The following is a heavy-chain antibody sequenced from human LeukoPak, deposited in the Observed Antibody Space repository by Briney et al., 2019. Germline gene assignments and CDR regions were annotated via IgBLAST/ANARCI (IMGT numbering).Heavy chain of an antibody. J-gene: IGHJ4*02. CDR3: ASSIVYCSSTSCYFN. V-gene: IGHV1-2*02. CDR1: GYTFTGYF. D-gene: IGHD2-2*01. Sequence: GSVKVSCKASGYTFTGYFMHWVRQAPGQGLEWMGWIITNSGGTNYAQKFQGRVTMTRDTSISTAYMELSRLRSDDTAVYYCASSIVYCSSTSCYFNWGQGTLVTVS. CDR2: IITNSGGT.